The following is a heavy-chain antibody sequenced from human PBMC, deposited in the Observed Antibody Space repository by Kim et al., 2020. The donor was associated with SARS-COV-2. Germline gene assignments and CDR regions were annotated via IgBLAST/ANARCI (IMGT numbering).Heavy chain of an antibody. D-gene: IGHD6-6*01. CDR2: ISYDGSNK. J-gene: IGHJ6*02. V-gene: IGHV3-30*18. Sequence: GGSLRLSCAASGFTFSSYGMHWVRQAPGKGLEWVAVISYDGSNKYYADSVKGRFTISRDNSKNTLYLQMNSLRAEDTAVYYCAKAKDGDSSSSYRRGGMDVWGQGTTVTVSS. CDR1: GFTFSSYG. CDR3: AKAKDGDSSSSYRRGGMDV.